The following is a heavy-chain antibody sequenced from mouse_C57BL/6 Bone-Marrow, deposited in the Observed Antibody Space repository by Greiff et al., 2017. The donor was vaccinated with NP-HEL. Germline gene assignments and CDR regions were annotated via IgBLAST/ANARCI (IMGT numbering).Heavy chain of an antibody. CDR2: IYPSDSET. J-gene: IGHJ1*03. Sequence: VQLQQSGAELVRPGSSVKLSCKASGYTFTSYWMDWVKQRPGQGLEWIGNIYPSDSETHYNQKFKDKATLTVDKSSSTAYMQLSSLTSEDSAVYYCARKGRSGYPYWYFDVWGTGTTVTVSS. CDR3: ARKGRSGYPYWYFDV. CDR1: GYTFTSYW. D-gene: IGHD3-2*02. V-gene: IGHV1-61*01.